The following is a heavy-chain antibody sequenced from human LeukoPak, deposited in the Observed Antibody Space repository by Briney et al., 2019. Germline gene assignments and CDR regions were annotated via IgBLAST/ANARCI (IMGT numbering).Heavy chain of an antibody. CDR3: ARENGGWEQQLPADWFGP. V-gene: IGHV1-2*02. Sequence: GSSVTVSCKASGYTFTGYYLHWVRQAPGQGLEWMGWINPNTGGTKYAEKFQGRVTMTRDTSITTVYMELIRPRSDDTAVYYCARENGGWEQQLPADWFGPWGQGTLVAVSS. CDR2: INPNTGGT. D-gene: IGHD6-13*01. CDR1: GYTFTGYY. J-gene: IGHJ5*02.